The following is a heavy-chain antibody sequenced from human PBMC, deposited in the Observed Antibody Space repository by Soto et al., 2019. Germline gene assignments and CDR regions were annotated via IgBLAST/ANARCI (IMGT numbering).Heavy chain of an antibody. J-gene: IGHJ6*02. CDR3: GRDLQGYRYHPGDYYYGMTL. Sequence: ASVKVSCKASGYTFTSYCMHWVRQAPGQGLEWMGRINPSGGSTSYAQKFQGRVTMTRDTSTSTVYMELSSLRSEDTAVYYCGRDLQGYRYHPGDYYYGMTLCAQGTTVTVS. D-gene: IGHD5-18*01. CDR1: GYTFTSYC. V-gene: IGHV1-46*01. CDR2: INPSGGST.